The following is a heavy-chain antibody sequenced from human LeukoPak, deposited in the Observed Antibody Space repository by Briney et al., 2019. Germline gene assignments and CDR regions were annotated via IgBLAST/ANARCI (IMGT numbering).Heavy chain of an antibody. CDR2: IKQDGSEK. V-gene: IGHV3-7*04. J-gene: IGHJ4*02. CDR1: GDYW. Sequence: GGSLRLSCAASGDYWMTWVRQAPGKGLEWVANIKQDGSEKYYEDSVKGRFTISRDNAKNSLYLQMNSLRAEDTAVYYCVRARVDYWGQGTRVTVSS. CDR3: VRARVDY.